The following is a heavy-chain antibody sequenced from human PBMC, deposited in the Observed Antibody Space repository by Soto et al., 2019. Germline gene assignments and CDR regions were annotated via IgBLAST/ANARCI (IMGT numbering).Heavy chain of an antibody. CDR3: ARDGYYYDSSGYQRVYYFDY. V-gene: IGHV4-61*01. D-gene: IGHD3-22*01. J-gene: IGHJ4*02. CDR2: ICYSGST. CDR1: GGFVSSGSYY. Sequence: PSETLSLTCAVYGGFVSSGSYYWSWIRQPPGKGLEWIGYICYSGSTNFNPSLKSRVTISVDTSKNQFSLKLSSVTAADTAVYYCARDGYYYDSSGYQRVYYFDYWGQGTLVTVSS.